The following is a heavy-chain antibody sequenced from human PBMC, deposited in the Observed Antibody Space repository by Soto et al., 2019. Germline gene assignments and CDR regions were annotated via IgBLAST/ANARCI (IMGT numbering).Heavy chain of an antibody. CDR2: IYHRGDT. V-gene: IGHV4-4*02. J-gene: IGHJ4*02. CDR3: VSQYTIGYSWDY. Sequence: QVQLQESGPGLVKPSETLSLTCAVSGGSISSSNWWSWVRQPPGKGLEWIGEIYHRGDTNYNPSLKSRVTISVDKSKNQFSLKLNSLTAADTAVYYCVSQYTIGYSWDYWGQGTLVTVSS. CDR1: GGSISSSNW. D-gene: IGHD6-25*01.